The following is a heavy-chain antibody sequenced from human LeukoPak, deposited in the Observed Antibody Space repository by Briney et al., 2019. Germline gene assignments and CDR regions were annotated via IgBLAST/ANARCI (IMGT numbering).Heavy chain of an antibody. V-gene: IGHV1-3*01. J-gene: IGHJ4*02. Sequence: ASVKVSCKASGYTFTKYVVHWVRQAPGQRPEWMGWINAGNGDTKYSQNFQDRVTITRDTSANTAYMELSSLTSEDTALYFCARDDCGDTCYPGGYWGQGTLVTVSS. CDR3: ARDDCGDTCYPGGY. CDR2: INAGNGDT. CDR1: GYTFTKYV. D-gene: IGHD2-21*01.